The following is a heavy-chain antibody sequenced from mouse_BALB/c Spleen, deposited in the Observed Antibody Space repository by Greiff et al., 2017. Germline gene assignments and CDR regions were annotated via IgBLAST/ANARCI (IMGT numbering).Heavy chain of an antibody. D-gene: IGHD2-4*01. Sequence: EVKLVESGGDLVKPGGSLKLSCAVSGFTFSSYGMSWVRQTPDKRLEWVATISSGGSYTYYPDSVKGRFTISRDNAKNTLYLQMSSLKSEDTAMYYCARHGSTMITYYFDYWGQGTTLTVSS. V-gene: IGHV5-6*01. CDR3: ARHGSTMITYYFDY. CDR1: GFTFSSYG. CDR2: ISSGGSYT. J-gene: IGHJ2*01.